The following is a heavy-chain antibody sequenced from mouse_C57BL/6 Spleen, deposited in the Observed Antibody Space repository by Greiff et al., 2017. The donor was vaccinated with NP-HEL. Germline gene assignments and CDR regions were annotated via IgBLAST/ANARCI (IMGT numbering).Heavy chain of an antibody. CDR2: ISSGGDYI. CDR1: GFTFSSYA. J-gene: IGHJ2*01. Sequence: EVKLMESGEGLVKPGGSLKLSCAASGFTFSSYAMSWVRQTPEKRLEWVAYISSGGDYIYYADTVKGRFTISRDNARNTLYLQMSSLKSEDTAMYYCTRDGNAFDYWGQGTTLTVAS. V-gene: IGHV5-9-1*02. D-gene: IGHD2-3*01. CDR3: TRDGNAFDY.